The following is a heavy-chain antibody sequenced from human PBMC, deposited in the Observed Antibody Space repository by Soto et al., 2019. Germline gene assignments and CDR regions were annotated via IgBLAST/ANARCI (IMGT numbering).Heavy chain of an antibody. Sequence: EVQLLESGGGLVQPGGSLRLSCAGSEFTFSGYALSWVRQAPGKGLEWVSAISGSGGSTYYADSVKGRFTISRDNSKNTLYLQMNSLRAEDTAVYYCANIVVPAADYWGQGTLVTVSS. CDR2: ISGSGGST. V-gene: IGHV3-23*01. CDR1: EFTFSGYA. CDR3: ANIVVPAADY. D-gene: IGHD2-2*01. J-gene: IGHJ4*02.